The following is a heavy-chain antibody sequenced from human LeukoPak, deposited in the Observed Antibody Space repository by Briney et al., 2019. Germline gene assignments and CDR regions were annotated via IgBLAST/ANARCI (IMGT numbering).Heavy chain of an antibody. J-gene: IGHJ5*02. V-gene: IGHV4-39*01. CDR2: IYYGGST. Sequence: PSETLSLTRTVSGGSISTSNYCWGWIRQPPGKGLEWIGTIYYGGSTYYTPSLKSRVTISVDSSKNQFSLKVSSVTAADTAVYYCARQPADILNWFDPWGQGTLVTVSS. D-gene: IGHD2-2*02. CDR3: ARQPADILNWFDP. CDR1: GGSISTSNYC.